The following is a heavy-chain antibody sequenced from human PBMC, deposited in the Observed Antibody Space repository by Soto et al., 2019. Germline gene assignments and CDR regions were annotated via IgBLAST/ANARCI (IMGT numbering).Heavy chain of an antibody. J-gene: IGHJ5*02. Sequence: GGSLRLSCVASGFTFRNYAMGWFRRAPGKGLEGVSIISGSGETIYYAHSVKGRIVISRDNSKNTLYLQMNSLRADDTAIYYCAKSPYGDYVQDNWLDPWGQGTLVTVSS. V-gene: IGHV3-23*01. CDR2: ISGSGETI. D-gene: IGHD4-17*01. CDR1: GFTFRNYA. CDR3: AKSPYGDYVQDNWLDP.